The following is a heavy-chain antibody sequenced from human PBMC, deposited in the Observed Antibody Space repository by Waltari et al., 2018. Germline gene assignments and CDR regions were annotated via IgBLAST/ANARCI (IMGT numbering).Heavy chain of an antibody. Sequence: LEWIGSIYHSGSTYYNPSLKSRVTISVDTSKNQFSLKLSSVTAADTAVYYCARHGEGDIVVVPAAMVSAFDIWGQGTMVTVSS. CDR2: IYHSGST. CDR3: ARHGEGDIVVVPAAMVSAFDI. J-gene: IGHJ3*02. V-gene: IGHV4-38-2*01. D-gene: IGHD2-2*01.